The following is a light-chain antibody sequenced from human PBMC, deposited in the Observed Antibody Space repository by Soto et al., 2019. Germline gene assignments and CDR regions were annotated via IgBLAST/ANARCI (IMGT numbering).Light chain of an antibody. CDR1: QTVDIY. Sequence: ETVLTQSPATLSLSPGERATLSCRASQTVDIYLAWYQQKPGQAPRLLIYDASNRATGVPPRFSGSGSGTDFPLTISSLEPEDFALYSCQQRRNWPPLTFGQGTRLEIK. CDR2: DAS. CDR3: QQRRNWPPLT. V-gene: IGKV3-11*01. J-gene: IGKJ5*01.